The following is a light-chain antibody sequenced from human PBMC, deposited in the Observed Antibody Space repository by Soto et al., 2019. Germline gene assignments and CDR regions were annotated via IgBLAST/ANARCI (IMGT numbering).Light chain of an antibody. V-gene: IGLV1-40*01. Sequence: QPVLTQPPSVSGAPGQRVTISCTGSSSNIGAGFDVHWYQQLPGTAPKLLIFDNSNRPSGVPDRFSGSKSGTSASLAITGLQAEDEADYYCQSYDSSLSASVFGRGTKVTVL. CDR1: SSNIGAGFD. CDR2: DNS. CDR3: QSYDSSLSASV. J-gene: IGLJ3*02.